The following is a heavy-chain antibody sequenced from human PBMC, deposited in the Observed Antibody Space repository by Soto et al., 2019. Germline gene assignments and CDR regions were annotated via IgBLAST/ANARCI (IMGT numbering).Heavy chain of an antibody. V-gene: IGHV1-69*13. D-gene: IGHD3-3*01. CDR2: IIPIFGTA. CDR1: GGTFSSYA. CDR3: ARDRGWWLVSDNWFDP. J-gene: IGHJ5*02. Sequence: SVKVSCKASGGTFSSYAISWLRQAPGQGLEWMGGIIPIFGTANYAQKFQGRVTITADESTSTAYMELSSLRSEDTAVYYCARDRGWWLVSDNWFDPWGQGTLVTVSS.